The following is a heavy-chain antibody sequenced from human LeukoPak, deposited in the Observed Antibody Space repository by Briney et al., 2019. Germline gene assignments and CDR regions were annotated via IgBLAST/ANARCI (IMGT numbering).Heavy chain of an antibody. V-gene: IGHV4-4*07. CDR2: IYTSGST. CDR3: ARQPAAAGTLGLDY. D-gene: IGHD6-13*01. Sequence: SETLSLTCTVSGGSISSYYWSWIRRPAGKGLEWIGRIYTSGSTNYNPSLKSRVTMSVDTSKNQFSLKLSSVTAADTAVYYCARQPAAAGTLGLDYWGQGTLVTVSS. CDR1: GGSISSYY. J-gene: IGHJ4*02.